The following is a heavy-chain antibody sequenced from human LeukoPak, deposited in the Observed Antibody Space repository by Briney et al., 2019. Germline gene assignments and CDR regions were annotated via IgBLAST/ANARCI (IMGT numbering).Heavy chain of an antibody. D-gene: IGHD3-9*01. V-gene: IGHV3-23*01. J-gene: IGHJ3*02. CDR2: ISGSGGST. Sequence: PGGSLRLSCAASGFTFSSYAMSWARQAPGKGLGWVSAISGSGGSTYYADSVKGRFTISRDNSKNTLYLQMNSLRAEDTAVYYCAKFSLDILTGYYNLDAFDIWGQGTMDTVSS. CDR1: GFTFSSYA. CDR3: AKFSLDILTGYYNLDAFDI.